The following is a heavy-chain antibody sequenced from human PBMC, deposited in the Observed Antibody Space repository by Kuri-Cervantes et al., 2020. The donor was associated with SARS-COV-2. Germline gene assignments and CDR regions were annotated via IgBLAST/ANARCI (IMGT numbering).Heavy chain of an antibody. V-gene: IGHV3-30*14. CDR1: GFTFSTYT. D-gene: IGHD6-13*01. CDR3: AKDSSSWPKGPRVGYYGMDV. Sequence: LSLTCAASGFTFSTYTIHWVRQAPGKGLEWVAVISYDGSNKYYADSVKGRFTISRDNSKNTLYLQMNSLRAEDTAVYYCAKDSSSWPKGPRVGYYGMDVWGQGTTVTVSS. CDR2: ISYDGSNK. J-gene: IGHJ6*02.